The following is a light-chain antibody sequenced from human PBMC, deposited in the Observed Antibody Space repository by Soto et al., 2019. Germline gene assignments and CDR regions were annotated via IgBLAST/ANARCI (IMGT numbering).Light chain of an antibody. CDR3: QQYGDYNSPRYR. CDR1: QSVSSNY. CDR2: ATS. V-gene: IGKV3-20*01. J-gene: IGKJ2*03. Sequence: EIVLTQSPGTLSLSPGDRVTLSCRASQSVSSNYLAWYQQKPGKAPRLLIYATSARATGIPDRFSGSGSGTDFTLTISRLEPEDFAMYYCQQYGDYNSPRYRFGQGTRLEI.